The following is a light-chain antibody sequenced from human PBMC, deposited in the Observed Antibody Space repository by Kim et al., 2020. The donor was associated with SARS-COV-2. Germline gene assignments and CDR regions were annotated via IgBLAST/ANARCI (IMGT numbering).Light chain of an antibody. CDR2: AAS. J-gene: IGKJ1*01. CDR1: QSISSY. Sequence: AVGNRVTITWRASQSISSYLNWYQQKPGKAPKLLIYAASSLQSGVPSRFSGSGSGTDFTLTISSLQPEDFATYYCQQSYSTPRWTFGQGTKVDIK. V-gene: IGKV1-39*01. CDR3: QQSYSTPRWT.